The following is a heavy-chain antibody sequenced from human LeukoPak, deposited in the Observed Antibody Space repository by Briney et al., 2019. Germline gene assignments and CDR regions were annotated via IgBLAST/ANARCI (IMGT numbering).Heavy chain of an antibody. D-gene: IGHD5-18*01. CDR3: ANGLLEVFDY. J-gene: IGHJ4*02. CDR1: GFTFSNYG. V-gene: IGHV3-30*18. Sequence: GGSLRLSCAASGFTFSNYGMQWVRQAPGKGLEWVAVISSDGTTKVYADSVKGRFAISRDNSKNTLYLQMNSLRAEDTAVYYCANGLLEVFDYWGQGTLVTVSS. CDR2: ISSDGTTK.